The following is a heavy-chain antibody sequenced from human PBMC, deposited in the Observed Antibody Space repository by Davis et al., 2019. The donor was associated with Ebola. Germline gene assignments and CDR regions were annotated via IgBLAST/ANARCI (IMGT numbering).Heavy chain of an antibody. CDR3: ARGGAYSGSYYFDS. J-gene: IGHJ4*02. CDR1: GGSITSGSYS. Sequence: PSETLSLTCAVSGGSITSGSYSWIWIRQPPGKDLEWIGYIYHSGSTYYNPSLKSRVIISVDKSKNQFSLNLTSMTAADTAVYYCARGGAYSGSYYFDSWGQGTLVTVSS. D-gene: IGHD1-26*01. CDR2: IYHSGST. V-gene: IGHV4-30-2*01.